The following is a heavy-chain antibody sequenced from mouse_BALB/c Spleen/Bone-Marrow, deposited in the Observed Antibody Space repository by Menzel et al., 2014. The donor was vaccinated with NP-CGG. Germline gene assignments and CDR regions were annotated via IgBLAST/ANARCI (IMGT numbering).Heavy chain of an antibody. D-gene: IGHD2-14*01. CDR1: GYTFTSYT. CDR3: TRSYWYDVAWFAY. V-gene: IGHV1-4*01. J-gene: IGHJ3*01. Sequence: LVESGAELARPGASVKMSCKASGYTFTSYTMHWVKQRPGQGLEWIGYINPSSGYTNYNQKFKDKATLTADKSSGTAYMQLSSLTSEDSAVYYCTRSYWYDVAWFAYWGQGTLVTVSA. CDR2: INPSSGYT.